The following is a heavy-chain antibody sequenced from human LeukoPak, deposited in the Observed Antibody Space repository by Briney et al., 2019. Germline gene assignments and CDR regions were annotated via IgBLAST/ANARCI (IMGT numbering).Heavy chain of an antibody. J-gene: IGHJ6*04. V-gene: IGHV3-7*01. CDR1: EFTFSSYW. CDR2: IKQDGSEK. D-gene: IGHD3-10*02. CDR3: AELGITMIGGV. Sequence: GGSLRLSCAASEFTFSSYWMSWVRQAPGKGLEWVANIKQDGSEKEYVDSVKGRFTISRDNAKNSLYLQMNSLRAEDTAVYYCAELGITMIGGVWGKGTTVTISS.